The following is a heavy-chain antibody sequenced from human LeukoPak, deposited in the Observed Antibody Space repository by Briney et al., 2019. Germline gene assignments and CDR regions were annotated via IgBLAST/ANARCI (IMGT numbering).Heavy chain of an antibody. D-gene: IGHD3-22*01. CDR1: GFTVSSNY. V-gene: IGHV3-66*01. CDR3: ARDRRYYYDSSSYYPPYFYYGMDV. CDR2: IYSGGST. J-gene: IGHJ6*02. Sequence: GGSLRLSCAASGFTVSSNYMSWVRQAPGKGLEWVSVIYSGGSTYYTDSVKGRFTISRDNSKNTLYLQMNSLRAEDTAVYYCARDRRYYYDSSSYYPPYFYYGMDVWGQGTTVTVSS.